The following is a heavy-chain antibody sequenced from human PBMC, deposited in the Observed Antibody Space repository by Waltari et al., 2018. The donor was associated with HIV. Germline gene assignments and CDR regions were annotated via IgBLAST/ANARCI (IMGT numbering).Heavy chain of an antibody. V-gene: IGHV3-23*01. Sequence: EVELLESGGGLVQPGGSLSLSGGASVFSCSNSGMCWVRQAPGGGLEWVSSIGGIGATIYYADSVKGRFTISRDNSRNILYLQMNSLRAEDTALYFCAKLNTGSEDWGQGTLVTVSS. CDR1: VFSCSNSG. CDR3: AKLNTGSED. D-gene: IGHD3-10*01. CDR2: IGGIGATI. J-gene: IGHJ4*02.